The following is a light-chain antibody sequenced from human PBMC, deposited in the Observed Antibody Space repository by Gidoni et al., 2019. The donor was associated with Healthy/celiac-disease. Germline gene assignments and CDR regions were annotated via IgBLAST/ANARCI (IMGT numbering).Light chain of an antibody. CDR3: QQRSNWPPWT. Sequence: EIVLTQSPATLSLSPGERATLSCRASQRVSSYLDWYQQKPGQAPRLLIYDASTRATGIPARFSGSGSGTDFTLTISSLEPEDFAVYYCQQRSNWPPWTFGQGTKVEIK. V-gene: IGKV3-11*01. CDR1: QRVSSY. CDR2: DAS. J-gene: IGKJ1*01.